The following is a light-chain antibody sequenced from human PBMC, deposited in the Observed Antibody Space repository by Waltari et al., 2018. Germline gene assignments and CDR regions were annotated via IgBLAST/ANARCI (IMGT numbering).Light chain of an antibody. CDR1: QSISDW. V-gene: IGKV1-5*03. Sequence: DIQMTQFPATLSASVEDRVTITCRASQSISDWLAWFQQKPGKAPKLLIYKASTLHTGVPSRFSGSGSGSEFTLTINSLQADDFATYFCQQYDAYPYTFGQGTKLEI. CDR3: QQYDAYPYT. CDR2: KAS. J-gene: IGKJ2*01.